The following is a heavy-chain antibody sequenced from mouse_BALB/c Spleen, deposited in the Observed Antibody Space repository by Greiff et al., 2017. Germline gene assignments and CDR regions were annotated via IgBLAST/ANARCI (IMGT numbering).Heavy chain of an antibody. V-gene: IGHV2-9*02. CDR2: IWAGGST. CDR3: ARDRGLNYAMDY. D-gene: IGHD2-4*01. CDR1: GFSLTSYG. J-gene: IGHJ4*01. Sequence: VMLVESGPGLVAPSQSLSITCTVSGFSLTSYGVHWVRQPPGKGLEWLGVIWAGGSTNYNSALMSRLSISKDNSKSQVFLKMNSLQTDDTAMYYCARDRGLNYAMDYWGQGTSVTVSS.